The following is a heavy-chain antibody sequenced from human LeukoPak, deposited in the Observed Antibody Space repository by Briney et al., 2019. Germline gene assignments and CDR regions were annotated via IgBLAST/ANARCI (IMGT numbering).Heavy chain of an antibody. D-gene: IGHD2-15*01. CDR2: IIPIIGTG. CDR3: AREGARGFCSGGSCYSGFDH. V-gene: IGHV1-69*05. J-gene: IGHJ4*02. Sequence: ASVKVSCKAPGDTFNNYAISWVRQAPGQGLEWMGGIIPIIGTGKYAPKFEGRVTLTTDDSTNTASMELHRLTSNDTAVYYCAREGARGFCSGGSCYSGFDHWGQGTLVTVS. CDR1: GDTFNNYA.